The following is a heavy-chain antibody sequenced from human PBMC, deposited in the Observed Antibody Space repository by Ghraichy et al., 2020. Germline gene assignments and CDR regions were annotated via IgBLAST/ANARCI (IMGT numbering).Heavy chain of an antibody. D-gene: IGHD3-10*01. CDR2: IYYSGST. CDR3: AIDYVLLWFGELLNRRFSDATYYYGMDV. CDR1: GGSISSSSYY. V-gene: IGHV4-39*01. Sequence: SETLSLTCTVSGGSISSSSYYWGWIRQPPGKGLEWIGSIYYSGSTYYNPSLKSRVTISVDTSKNQFSLKLSSVTAADTAVYYCAIDYVLLWFGELLNRRFSDATYYYGMDVWGQGTTVTVSS. J-gene: IGHJ6*02.